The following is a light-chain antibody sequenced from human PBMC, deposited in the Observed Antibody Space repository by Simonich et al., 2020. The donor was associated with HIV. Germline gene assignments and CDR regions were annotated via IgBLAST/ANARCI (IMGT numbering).Light chain of an antibody. CDR1: QSLLYSNGYNY. CDR3: MQVLQTPYT. Sequence: DIVMTQSPLSLPVTPGEPASISCRCSQSLLYSNGYNYLDWYLQRPGQSPQLLIYLGSTRASGVPDRFSGSGSGTDFTLKISRVEAEDVGVYYCMQVLQTPYTFGQGTKLVIK. CDR2: LGS. J-gene: IGKJ2*01. V-gene: IGKV2-28*01.